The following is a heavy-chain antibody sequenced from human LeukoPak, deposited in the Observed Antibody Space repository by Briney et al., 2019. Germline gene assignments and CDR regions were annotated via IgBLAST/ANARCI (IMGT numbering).Heavy chain of an antibody. CDR3: AKGGDSSGWIYYYYYSYMDV. V-gene: IGHV3-23*01. CDR2: ISGSGGST. Sequence: GGSLRLSCAASGFTFSSYAMSWVRQAPGKGLEWVSAISGSGGSTYYADSVRGRFTISRDNSKNTLYLQMNSLRAEDTAVYYCAKGGDSSGWIYYYYYSYMDVWGKGTTVTVSS. CDR1: GFTFSSYA. J-gene: IGHJ6*03. D-gene: IGHD6-19*01.